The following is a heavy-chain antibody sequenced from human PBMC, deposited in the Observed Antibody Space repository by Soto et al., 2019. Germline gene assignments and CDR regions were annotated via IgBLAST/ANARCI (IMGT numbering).Heavy chain of an antibody. CDR3: ARIGDCGGDCYAFDI. CDR2: IKQDGSEK. CDR1: GFTFSSYW. D-gene: IGHD2-21*02. V-gene: IGHV3-7*03. Sequence: GGSLRLSCAASGFTFSSYWMSWVRQAPGKGLEWVANIKQDGSEKYYVDSVKGRFTISRDNAKNSLYLQMNSLRAEDTAVCYCARIGDCGGDCYAFDIWGQGTMVTVSS. J-gene: IGHJ3*02.